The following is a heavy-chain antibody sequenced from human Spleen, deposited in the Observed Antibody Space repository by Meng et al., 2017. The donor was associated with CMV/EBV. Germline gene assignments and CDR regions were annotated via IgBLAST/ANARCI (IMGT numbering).Heavy chain of an antibody. D-gene: IGHD5-12*01. V-gene: IGHV3-23*01. CDR2: ISGSGGST. CDR3: ANNEAMSGYDHQYAFGI. J-gene: IGHJ3*02. CDR1: GFTFSSYA. Sequence: GGSLRLSCAASGFTFSSYAMSWVRQAPGKGLEWVSAISGSGGSTYYADSVKGRFTISRDNSKNTLFLEMTGLGVEDTALYYCANNEAMSGYDHQYAFGIWGQGTMVTVSS.